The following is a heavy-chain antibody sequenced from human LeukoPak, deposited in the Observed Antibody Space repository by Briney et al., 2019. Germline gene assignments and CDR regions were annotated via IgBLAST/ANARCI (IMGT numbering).Heavy chain of an antibody. J-gene: IGHJ3*02. Sequence: ASVKVSCKASGYTFTSDYMHWVRQAPGQGLEWMGIINPSGGNTEYEQKFQGRVTMTRDTSISTAYMELSRLRSDDTAVYYCARDPPGSSASRQIFDIWGQGTMVTVSS. CDR2: INPSGGNT. CDR3: ARDPPGSSASRQIFDI. V-gene: IGHV1-46*01. CDR1: GYTFTSDY. D-gene: IGHD6-6*01.